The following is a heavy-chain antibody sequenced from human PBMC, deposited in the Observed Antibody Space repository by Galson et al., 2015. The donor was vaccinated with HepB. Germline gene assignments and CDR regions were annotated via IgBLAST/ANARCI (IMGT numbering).Heavy chain of an antibody. CDR2: ISAYNGNP. CDR3: ARDPVAARRGMYYYYGMDV. V-gene: IGHV1-18*01. Sequence: SVKVSCKASGYTFTSYGISWVRQAPGQGLEWMGWISAYNGNPNYAQKLQGRVTMTTDTSTSTAYMELRSLRSDDTAVYYCARDPVAARRGMYYYYGMDVWGQGTTVTVSS. CDR1: GYTFTSYG. D-gene: IGHD6-6*01. J-gene: IGHJ6*02.